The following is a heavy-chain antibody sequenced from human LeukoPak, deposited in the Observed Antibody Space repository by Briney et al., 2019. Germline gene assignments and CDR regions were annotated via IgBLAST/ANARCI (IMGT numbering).Heavy chain of an antibody. Sequence: PSETLSLTCTVSGGSISSYYWSWIRQPPGKGLEWIGYIYYSGSTNYNPSLKSRVTIAVDTCKNQFSLKLSSVTAADTAVYYCARQYSDDSSGYYFAYWGQGTLVTVSS. V-gene: IGHV4-59*08. D-gene: IGHD3-22*01. CDR3: ARQYSDDSSGYYFAY. CDR1: GGSISSYY. J-gene: IGHJ4*02. CDR2: IYYSGST.